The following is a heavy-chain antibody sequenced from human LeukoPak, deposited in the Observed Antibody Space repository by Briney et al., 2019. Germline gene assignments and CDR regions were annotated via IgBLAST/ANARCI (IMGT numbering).Heavy chain of an antibody. CDR1: GGSISSSSYY. J-gene: IGHJ4*02. D-gene: IGHD2-21*02. V-gene: IGHV4-39*07. Sequence: SETLSLTCTVSGGSISSSSYYWGWIRQPPGKGLEWIGSIYYSGSTYYNPSLKSRVTISVDTSKNQFSLKLSSVTAADTAVYYCARDLRQPLLRYFDYWGQGTLVTVSS. CDR3: ARDLRQPLLRYFDY. CDR2: IYYSGST.